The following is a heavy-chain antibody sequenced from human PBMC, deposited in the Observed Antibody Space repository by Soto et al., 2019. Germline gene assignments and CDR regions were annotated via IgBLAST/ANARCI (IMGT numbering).Heavy chain of an antibody. Sequence: GGSLRLSCAASGFTFSDYYMSWIRQAPGKGLEWVSYISSSGDTIYYADSVKGRFTISRDNAKNSLYLQMNSLRAEDTAVYYCARDDEYSSSPHLGRGYFDLWGRGTLVTVSS. J-gene: IGHJ2*01. CDR2: ISSSGDTI. CDR1: GFTFSDYY. D-gene: IGHD6-6*01. V-gene: IGHV3-11*01. CDR3: ARDDEYSSSPHLGRGYFDL.